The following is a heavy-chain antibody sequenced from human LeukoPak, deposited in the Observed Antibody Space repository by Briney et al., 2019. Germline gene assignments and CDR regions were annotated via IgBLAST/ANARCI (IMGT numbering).Heavy chain of an antibody. D-gene: IGHD6-19*01. Sequence: SETLSLTCTVSSGSLGSYYWNWLRQPAGKGLEWIGRIYTSGSTNYNPSLKSRVTMSVDTSKNQFSLKLSSVTAADTAVYYCASSPRVAGLGYYWGQGTLVTVSS. J-gene: IGHJ4*02. V-gene: IGHV4-4*07. CDR2: IYTSGST. CDR3: ASSPRVAGLGYY. CDR1: SGSLGSYY.